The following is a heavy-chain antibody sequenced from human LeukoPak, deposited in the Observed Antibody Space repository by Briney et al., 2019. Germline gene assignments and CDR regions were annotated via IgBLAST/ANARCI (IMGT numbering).Heavy chain of an antibody. V-gene: IGHV1-2*02. J-gene: IGHJ5*02. D-gene: IGHD3-22*01. CDR1: GYTFTGYY. CDR2: INPNSGGT. Sequence: ASVKVSCKASGYTFTGYYMNWVRQAPGQGLEWMGCINPNSGGTKYAQNFQGRVTMTRDTSISTAYMELIRLTSDDTAVYYCGRGLYDSSGFYQDTSFDPWGQGTLVTVSS. CDR3: GRGLYDSSGFYQDTSFDP.